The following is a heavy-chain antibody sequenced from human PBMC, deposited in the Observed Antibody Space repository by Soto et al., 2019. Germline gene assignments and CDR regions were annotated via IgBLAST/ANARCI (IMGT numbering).Heavy chain of an antibody. Sequence: EVQLVESGGGLVKPGGSLRLSCAASGFTFSDDSMNWVRQAPGKELEWVGHVKTKADGATTEYAAFVNGRFTISRDDTTNTLFLHMTHLKTEDTDMYYCNALGPWWGQGTLVSESS. CDR1: GFTFSDDS. J-gene: IGHJ4*02. V-gene: IGHV3-15*07. CDR2: VKTKADGATT. CDR3: NALGPW.